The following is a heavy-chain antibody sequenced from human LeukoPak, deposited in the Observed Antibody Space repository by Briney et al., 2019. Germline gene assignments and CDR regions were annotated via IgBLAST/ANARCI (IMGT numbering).Heavy chain of an antibody. J-gene: IGHJ6*02. CDR1: GGSISSYY. CDR3: ARGNYGSGSFPYYHYGMDV. V-gene: IGHV4-59*01. Sequence: SSETLSLTCTVSGGSISSYYWSWIRQPPGKGLEWIGYIYYSGSTNYNPSLKSRVTISVDTSKNQFSLKLSSVTAADTAVYYCARGNYGSGSFPYYHYGMDVWGQGTTVTVSS. D-gene: IGHD3-10*01. CDR2: IYYSGST.